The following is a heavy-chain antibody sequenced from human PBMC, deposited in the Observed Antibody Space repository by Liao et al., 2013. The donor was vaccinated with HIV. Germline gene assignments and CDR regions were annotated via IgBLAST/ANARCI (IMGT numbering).Heavy chain of an antibody. J-gene: IGHJ5*02. CDR2: IYTSGST. CDR3: ARGGYTSSWYDNWFDP. V-gene: IGHV4-4*07. D-gene: IGHD6-13*01. CDR1: GGSISSYY. Sequence: QVQLQESGPGLVKPSETLSLTCTVSGGSISSYYWSWIRQPAGKGLEWIGRIYTSGSTNYNPSLKSRVTILVDTSKNQFSLKLKSVTAADTAVYYCARGGYTSSWYDNWFDPWGQGTLVTVSS.